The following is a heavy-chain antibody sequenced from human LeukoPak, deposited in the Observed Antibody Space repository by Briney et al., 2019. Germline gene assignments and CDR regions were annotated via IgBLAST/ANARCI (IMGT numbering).Heavy chain of an antibody. D-gene: IGHD6-19*01. V-gene: IGHV3-23*01. Sequence: GGSVTLPCAASGFCFSTYCEIWVGQPPAAGREGASGITGTGGSTYYADSVKGRFTVSRDTSKNTLYLQMNSLRAEDTAIYYGAKEHGTAVAGFYYWGQGTLVAVSS. J-gene: IGHJ4*02. CDR1: GFCFSTYC. CDR3: AKEHGTAVAGFYY. CDR2: ITGTGGST.